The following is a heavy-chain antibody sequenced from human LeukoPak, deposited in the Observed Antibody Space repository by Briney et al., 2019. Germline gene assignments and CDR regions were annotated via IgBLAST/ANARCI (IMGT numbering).Heavy chain of an antibody. CDR2: ISSSSSYI. D-gene: IGHD2-15*01. CDR1: GFTFSSYS. V-gene: IGHV3-21*01. Sequence: GGSLRLSCAASGFTFSSYSMNWVRQAPGKGLEWVSSISSSSSYIYYADSVKGRFTISRDNPKNTLYLQMNSLRAEDTAVYYCARVYCSGGSCYRQGFDYWGQGTLVTVSS. CDR3: ARVYCSGGSCYRQGFDY. J-gene: IGHJ4*02.